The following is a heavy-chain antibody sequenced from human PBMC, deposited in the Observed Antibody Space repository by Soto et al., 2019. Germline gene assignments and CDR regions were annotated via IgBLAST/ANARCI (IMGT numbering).Heavy chain of an antibody. CDR3: ARGDPPGGGAFDI. J-gene: IGHJ3*02. CDR2: INPNSGGT. CDR1: GYTFTGYY. Sequence: ASVKVSCKASGYTFTGYYMHWVRQAPGQGLEWMGWINPNSGGTNYAQKFQGRVTMTRDTSISTAYMELSRLRSDDTAVYYCARGDPPGGGAFDIWGQGTMVTVSS. V-gene: IGHV1-2*02. D-gene: IGHD3-10*01.